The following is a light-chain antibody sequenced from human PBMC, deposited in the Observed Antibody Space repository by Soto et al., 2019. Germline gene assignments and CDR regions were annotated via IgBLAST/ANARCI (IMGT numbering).Light chain of an antibody. J-gene: IGKJ5*01. V-gene: IGKV3-15*01. CDR1: QSVSSN. Sequence: EIGMTQSPATLSVSPGERATLSCRASQSVSSNLAWYQQKPGQAPRLLIYGASSRATGIPVRFSGSGSGTEFTLTISSLQSEDFAVYYCQQYYTWPLTFGQGTRMEIK. CDR3: QQYYTWPLT. CDR2: GAS.